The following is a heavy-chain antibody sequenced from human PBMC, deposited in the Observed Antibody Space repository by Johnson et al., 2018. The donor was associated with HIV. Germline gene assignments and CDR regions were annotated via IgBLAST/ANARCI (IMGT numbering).Heavy chain of an antibody. V-gene: IGHV3-66*02. CDR1: GFTVSNNY. J-gene: IGHJ3*02. D-gene: IGHD2/OR15-2a*01. CDR3: ARDPFLPRGI. CDR2: IHRGGST. Sequence: VQFVESGGGLVQPGGSLTLSCAASGFTVSNNYMTWVRQAPERGLEWLSVIHRGGSTAYADSVKGRFTVSRDTSKNTVYLQMNTLRAEDTAVYYCARDPFLPRGIWGQGTMVTVSS.